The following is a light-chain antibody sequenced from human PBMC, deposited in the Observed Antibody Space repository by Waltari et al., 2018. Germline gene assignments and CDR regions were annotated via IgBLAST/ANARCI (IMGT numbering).Light chain of an antibody. J-gene: IGKJ5*01. V-gene: IGKV2-28*01. CDR3: MEALQSVT. CDR2: LGS. Sequence: DIVMTQSPLSLPVTPGEPASLSCRSSQSLLHSNGYNYLDWDLQKPGQSPQILIYLGSNRASGVPDRFFGSGAGTDFTLHISRVEAEDAGVYYCMEALQSVTFGQGTRLEIK. CDR1: QSLLHSNGYNY.